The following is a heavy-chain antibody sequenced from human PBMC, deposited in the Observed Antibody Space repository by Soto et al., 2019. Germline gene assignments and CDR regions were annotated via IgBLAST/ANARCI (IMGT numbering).Heavy chain of an antibody. D-gene: IGHD3-10*01. CDR1: GGSISSYY. J-gene: IGHJ3*02. Sequence: SETLSLTCTVSGGSISSYYWSWIRQPPGKGLEWIGYIYYSGSTNYNPSLKSRVTISVDTSKNQFSLKLSSVTAADTAVYYCGGLLGFGEPPPPNVFDIGGKGKRLPFSS. V-gene: IGHV4-59*01. CDR2: IYYSGST. CDR3: GGLLGFGEPPPPNVFDI.